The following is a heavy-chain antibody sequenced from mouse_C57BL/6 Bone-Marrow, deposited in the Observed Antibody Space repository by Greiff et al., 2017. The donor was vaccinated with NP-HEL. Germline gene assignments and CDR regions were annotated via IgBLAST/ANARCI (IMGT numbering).Heavy chain of an antibody. CDR3: AQRGYAMDY. V-gene: IGHV1-82*01. CDR2: IYPGDGDT. J-gene: IGHJ4*01. Sequence: VKLMESGPELVKPGASVKISCKASGYAFSSSWMNWVKQRPGKGLEWIGRIYPGDGDTNYNGKFKGKATLTADKSSSTAYMQLSSLTSEDSAVYFCAQRGYAMDYWGQGTSVTVSS. CDR1: GYAFSSSW.